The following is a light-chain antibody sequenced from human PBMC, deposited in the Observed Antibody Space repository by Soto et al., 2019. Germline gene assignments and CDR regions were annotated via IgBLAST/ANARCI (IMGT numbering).Light chain of an antibody. CDR3: MQALHTPLT. J-gene: IGKJ4*01. V-gene: IGKV2-28*01. CDR2: LGS. Sequence: DLVMTQSPLSLPVTPGEPASISCRSSQSLLHSNGYKYLDWYLQKPGQSPQLLIYLGSNRASGVPDRFSGSGSGTDFTLNISRVEAEDVGVYYCMQALHTPLTFGGGTKVEIK. CDR1: QSLLHSNGYKY.